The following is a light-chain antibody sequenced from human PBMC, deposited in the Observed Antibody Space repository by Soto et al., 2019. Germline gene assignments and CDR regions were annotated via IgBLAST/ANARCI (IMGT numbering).Light chain of an antibody. CDR3: QQYDNWPFT. CDR1: QSVSSK. Sequence: EIVMTQSPATLSVSPGEGATLSCRASQSVSSKLAWYQKKPGQAPRLLIYGASTRATGIPARFSGSESGTEFALTISSLQSEDFAVYYCQQYDNWPFTFGTGTKVDIK. CDR2: GAS. V-gene: IGKV3-15*01. J-gene: IGKJ3*01.